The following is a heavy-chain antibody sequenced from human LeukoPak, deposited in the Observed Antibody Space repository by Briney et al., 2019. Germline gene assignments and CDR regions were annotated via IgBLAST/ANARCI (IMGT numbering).Heavy chain of an antibody. J-gene: IGHJ1*01. CDR2: INPNSGGT. V-gene: IGHV1-2*02. Sequence: GASVKVSYEASGYTFTGYHMHWVRQAPGQGLEWMGWINPNSGGTNYARKFQGRVTMTRDTSISTAYMELSRLRSDDTAVYYCARPGSSGYQHWGQGTLVTVSS. D-gene: IGHD3-22*01. CDR3: ARPGSSGYQH. CDR1: GYTFTGYH.